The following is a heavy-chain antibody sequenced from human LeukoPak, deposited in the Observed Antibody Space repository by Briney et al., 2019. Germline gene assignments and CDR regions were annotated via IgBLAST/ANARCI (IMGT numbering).Heavy chain of an antibody. V-gene: IGHV3-48*01. CDR1: GFTFSSYA. Sequence: GGSLRLSCAASGFTFSSYAMSWVRQAPGKGLEWVSYISSSSSTIYYADSVKGRFTISRDNAKNSLYLQMNSLRAEDTAVYYCARDALSGSYLLESDYWGQGTLVTVSS. CDR3: ARDALSGSYLLESDY. J-gene: IGHJ4*02. D-gene: IGHD1-26*01. CDR2: ISSSSSTI.